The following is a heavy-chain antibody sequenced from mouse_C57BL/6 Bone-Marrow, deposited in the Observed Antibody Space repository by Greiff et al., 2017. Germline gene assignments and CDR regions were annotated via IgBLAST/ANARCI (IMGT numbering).Heavy chain of an antibody. V-gene: IGHV14-4*01. CDR3: TDPIYDGYYFDV. CDR1: GFNIKDDY. CDR2: IDPENGDT. D-gene: IGHD2-3*01. Sequence: EVQLQQSGAELVRPGASVKLSCTASGFNIKDDYMHWVKQRPEQGLEWIGWIDPENGDTEYASKFQGKATITADTSSNTAYLQRSSLTSEDTAVYYCTDPIYDGYYFDVWGTGTTVTVSS. J-gene: IGHJ1*03.